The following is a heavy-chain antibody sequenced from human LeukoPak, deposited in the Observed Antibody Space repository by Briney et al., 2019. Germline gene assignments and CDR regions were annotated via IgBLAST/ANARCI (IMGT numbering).Heavy chain of an antibody. V-gene: IGHV4-4*02. CDR3: ARESGAFSPFGF. Sequence: SETLSLTCAVSGGSILSTNWWSWVRQPPGRGLEWIGEVHLSGASNYNPSLKSRVNMSIDKSRNQLSLELTSVTAADTAMYYCARESGAFSPFGFWGQGTLVTVSS. D-gene: IGHD1-26*01. CDR2: VHLSGAS. J-gene: IGHJ1*01. CDR1: GGSILSTNW.